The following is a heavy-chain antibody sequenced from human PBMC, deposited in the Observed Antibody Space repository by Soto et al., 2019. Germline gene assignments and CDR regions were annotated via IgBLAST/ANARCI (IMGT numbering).Heavy chain of an antibody. Sequence: QVQLQESGPGLVKPSETLSLTCTVSGGSISSGGYWSWVRQRPGKGLEWIGYIYSSGSTYYSPSLVSRTSISIDTSKKQFSLKLSSVTAADTAVYDCARDRGSYGMDVWGQGTTVTVS. J-gene: IGHJ6*02. V-gene: IGHV4-31*03. CDR1: GGSISSGGY. CDR3: ARDRGSYGMDV. CDR2: IYSSGST.